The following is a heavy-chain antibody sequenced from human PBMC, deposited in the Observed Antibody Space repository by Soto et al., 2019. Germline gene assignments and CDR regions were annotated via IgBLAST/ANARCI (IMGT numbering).Heavy chain of an antibody. V-gene: IGHV3-20*04. CDR3: ARSGNIVATTNYYMDV. CDR2: INWNGGRT. Sequence: VQLVESGGGVVRPGGSLRLSCVASGFTFDDYGMHWVRQAPGKGLEWVSGINWNGGRTGYPGSMKGRFIISRDNAKNSLYLQMNSLRAEDTALYYCARSGNIVATTNYYMDVWGNGTTVTVSS. D-gene: IGHD5-12*01. J-gene: IGHJ6*03. CDR1: GFTFDDYG.